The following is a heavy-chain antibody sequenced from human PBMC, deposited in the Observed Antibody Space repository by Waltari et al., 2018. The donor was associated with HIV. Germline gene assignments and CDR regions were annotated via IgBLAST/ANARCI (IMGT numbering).Heavy chain of an antibody. Sequence: QLQLQESGPGLVKPSETLSLTCTVSGGSISSSSYYWGWIRQPPGKGLEWIGSIYYSGSTYYNPSLKSRVTISVDTSKNQFSLKLSSVTAADTAVYYCARSYVPGLIDYWGQGTLVTVSS. D-gene: IGHD3-16*01. CDR2: IYYSGST. V-gene: IGHV4-39*01. CDR3: ARSYVPGLIDY. CDR1: GGSISSSSYY. J-gene: IGHJ4*02.